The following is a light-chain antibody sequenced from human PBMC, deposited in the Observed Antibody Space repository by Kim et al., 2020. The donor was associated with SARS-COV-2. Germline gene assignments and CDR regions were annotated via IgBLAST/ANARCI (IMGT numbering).Light chain of an antibody. V-gene: IGKV3-11*01. CDR3: QQRSNWPLI. J-gene: IGKJ4*01. CDR1: QSVSSY. Sequence: EIVLTQSPATLSLSPGESATLSCRASQSVSSYLAWYQQKPGQAPRLLIYDASNRATGIPARFSGGGSGTDFTLTISSLEPEDFAVYYCQQRSNWPLIFGGGTKVDIK. CDR2: DAS.